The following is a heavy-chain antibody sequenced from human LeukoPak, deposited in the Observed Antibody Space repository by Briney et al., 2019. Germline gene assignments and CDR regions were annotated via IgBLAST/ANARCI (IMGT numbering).Heavy chain of an antibody. D-gene: IGHD1-26*01. Sequence: GGSLRLSCAASGFTFSSYAMSWVRQAPRKGLEWVSAISGSGGSTYYADSVKGRFTISRDNSKNTLYLQMNSLRAEDTAVYYCASLGGDSGSYFWFGPWGQGTLVTVSS. CDR2: ISGSGGST. V-gene: IGHV3-23*01. J-gene: IGHJ5*02. CDR1: GFTFSSYA. CDR3: ASLGGDSGSYFWFGP.